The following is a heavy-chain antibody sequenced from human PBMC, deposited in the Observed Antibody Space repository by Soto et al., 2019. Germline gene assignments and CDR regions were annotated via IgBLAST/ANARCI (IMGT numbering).Heavy chain of an antibody. CDR1: GYTFTSYG. V-gene: IGHV1-18*01. CDR3: ARDPGIVVVRIYYYYGMDV. CDR2: ISAYHGNT. D-gene: IGHD3-22*01. J-gene: IGHJ6*02. Sequence: QVQLVQSGAEVKKPGASVKVSCKASGYTFTSYGISWVRQAPGQGLEWMGWISAYHGNTNYAQKLQGRVTRTTDTSTSTAYMELRSLRSDDTAVYYCARDPGIVVVRIYYYYGMDVWGQGTTVTVSS.